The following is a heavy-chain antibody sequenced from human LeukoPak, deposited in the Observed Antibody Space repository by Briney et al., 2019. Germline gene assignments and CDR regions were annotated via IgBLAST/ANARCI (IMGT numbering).Heavy chain of an antibody. Sequence: PSETLSLTCTVSGGSISSGDYYWSWIRQSPGKGLEWIGYIYTSGSINYNPSLQSRVTISVDTSKNQFSLMLSSVTAADTAVYYCARAYVTPTAYYYYMDVWGKGTTVTVSS. J-gene: IGHJ6*03. V-gene: IGHV4-61*08. CDR2: IYTSGSI. D-gene: IGHD2-21*02. CDR1: GGSISSGDYY. CDR3: ARAYVTPTAYYYYMDV.